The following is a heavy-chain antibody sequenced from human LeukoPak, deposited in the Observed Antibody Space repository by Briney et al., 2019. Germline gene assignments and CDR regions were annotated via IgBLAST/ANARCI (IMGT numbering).Heavy chain of an antibody. D-gene: IGHD4-17*01. V-gene: IGHV1-69*02. Sequence: VASVKVSCKASGYTFTGYYMHWVRQAPGQGLEWMGRIIPILGIANYAQKFQGRVTITADKSTSTAYMELSSLRSEDTAVYYCAAEVTTGIYYLDYWGQGTLVTVSS. CDR3: AAEVTTGIYYLDY. CDR1: GYTFTGYY. J-gene: IGHJ4*02. CDR2: IIPILGIA.